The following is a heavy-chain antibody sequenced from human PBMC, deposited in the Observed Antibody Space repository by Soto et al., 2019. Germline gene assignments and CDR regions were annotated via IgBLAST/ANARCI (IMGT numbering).Heavy chain of an antibody. V-gene: IGHV3-23*01. CDR3: AKNRPVYRIDYDILTGYYPDY. Sequence: GGSLRLSCAASGFTFSSYAMSWVRQAPGKGLEWVSAISGSGGSTYYADSVKGRFTISRDNSKNTLYLQMNSLRAEDTAVYYCAKNRPVYRIDYDILTGYYPDYWGQGTLVTVSS. CDR1: GFTFSSYA. CDR2: ISGSGGST. J-gene: IGHJ4*02. D-gene: IGHD3-9*01.